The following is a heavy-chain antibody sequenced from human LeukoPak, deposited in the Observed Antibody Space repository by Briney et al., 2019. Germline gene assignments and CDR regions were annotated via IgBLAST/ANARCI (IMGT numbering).Heavy chain of an antibody. J-gene: IGHJ6*03. Sequence: SETLSLTCTVSGGSISSSSYYWGWIRQPPGKGLEWIGSIYYSGSTYYNPSLKSRVTISVDTSKNQFSLKLSSVTAADTAVYYCAREVYDSSGGPLGADYMDVWGKGTTVTVSS. CDR1: GGSISSSSYY. V-gene: IGHV4-39*07. D-gene: IGHD3-22*01. CDR2: IYYSGST. CDR3: AREVYDSSGGPLGADYMDV.